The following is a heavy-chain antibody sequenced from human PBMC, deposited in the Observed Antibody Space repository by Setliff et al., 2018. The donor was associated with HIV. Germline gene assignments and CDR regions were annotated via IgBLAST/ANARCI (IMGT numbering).Heavy chain of an antibody. Sequence: ASVKVSCKPPGHTFTNYDIHWMRRAPGQGLEWMGWMNPNSGVSGYALKFHDRVTMARDTSITTLYMELSSLTSEDAAVYYCARGKGVGGVIITGGLDVWGQGTTVTVSS. CDR1: GHTFTNYD. CDR3: ARGKGVGGVIITGGLDV. D-gene: IGHD3-10*01. V-gene: IGHV1-8*01. CDR2: MNPNSGVS. J-gene: IGHJ6*02.